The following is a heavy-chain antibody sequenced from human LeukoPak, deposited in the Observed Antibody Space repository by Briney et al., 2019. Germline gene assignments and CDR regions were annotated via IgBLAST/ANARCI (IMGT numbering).Heavy chain of an antibody. J-gene: IGHJ4*02. Sequence: ASVKVSCKASGYTFSGSDMNWVRQAPGQGLEWMGWININTGNPTYVQHFTGRFAFSLDTSVSTAYLQISSLKAEDTAVYYCARGDWVAWGQGTLVTVSS. CDR2: ININTGNP. D-gene: IGHD3-9*01. CDR3: ARGDWVA. CDR1: GYTFSGSD. V-gene: IGHV7-4-1*02.